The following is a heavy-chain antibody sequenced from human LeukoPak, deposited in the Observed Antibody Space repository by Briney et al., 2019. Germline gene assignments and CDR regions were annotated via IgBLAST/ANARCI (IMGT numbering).Heavy chain of an antibody. CDR2: FDPEDGKT. Sequence: ASVKVSCKVSGYTLTELSMFWARQAPGKGLEWMGSFDPEDGKTVYAQKFQGRVTMTEDTSTDTAYMELSSLTSEDTAVYYCSTGYLVTSGLMDVWGQGTTVTVSS. D-gene: IGHD3-9*01. V-gene: IGHV1-24*01. CDR1: GYTLTELS. J-gene: IGHJ6*02. CDR3: STGYLVTSGLMDV.